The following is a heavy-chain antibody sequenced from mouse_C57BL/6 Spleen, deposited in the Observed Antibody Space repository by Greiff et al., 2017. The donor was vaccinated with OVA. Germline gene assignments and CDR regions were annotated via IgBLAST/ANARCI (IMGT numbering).Heavy chain of an antibody. D-gene: IGHD1-1*01. J-gene: IGHJ3*01. CDR1: GYTFTSYW. V-gene: IGHV1-69*01. Sequence: QVQLQQPGAELVMPGASVKLSCKASGYTFTSYWMHWVKQRPGQGLEWIGEIDPSDSYTNYNQKFKGKSTLTVDKSSSTAYMQLSSLTSEDSAVYYCARTGTTWFAYWGQGTLVTVSA. CDR3: ARTGTTWFAY. CDR2: IDPSDSYT.